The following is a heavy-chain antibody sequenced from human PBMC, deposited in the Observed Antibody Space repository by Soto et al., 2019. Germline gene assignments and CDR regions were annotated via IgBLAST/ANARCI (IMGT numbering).Heavy chain of an antibody. D-gene: IGHD6-6*01. CDR2: ITSSGVNT. V-gene: IGHV3-23*01. CDR3: AKKDVASRPPLD. CDR1: RFTFSKYV. Sequence: EVQLLESGGGLVQPGGSLRLSCAASRFTFSKYVMGWVREAPGKGLEWLSSITSSGVNTYYADSVKGRFSISRDNSKNTLFLQMNSLRAEDTATYYCAKKDVASRPPLDWGQGALVTVSS. J-gene: IGHJ4*02.